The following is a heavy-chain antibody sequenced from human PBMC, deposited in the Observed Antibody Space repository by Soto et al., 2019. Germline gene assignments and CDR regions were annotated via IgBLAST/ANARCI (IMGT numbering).Heavy chain of an antibody. Sequence: EVQLVESGGGLVQPGGSLRLSCAASGFTFSDHYMDWVRQAPGKGLEWVGRVRNRPSSYTTEYAASVKGRFTISRDXXKNSLYLQMNSLKTEDTAVYYCARDGSGYSYGYDYWGQGTLVTASS. CDR1: GFTFSDHY. V-gene: IGHV3-72*01. J-gene: IGHJ4*02. CDR3: ARDGSGYSYGYDY. CDR2: VRNRPSSYTT. D-gene: IGHD5-18*01.